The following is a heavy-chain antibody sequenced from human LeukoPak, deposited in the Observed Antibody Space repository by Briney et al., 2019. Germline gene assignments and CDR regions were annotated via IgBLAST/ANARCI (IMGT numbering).Heavy chain of an antibody. D-gene: IGHD1-26*01. CDR2: INTRSGGT. J-gene: IGHJ4*02. V-gene: IGHV1-2*02. CDR3: ARVQCCDVGKSFLFDY. Sequence: ASVKVSCKASGYTFTHLYIHWVRQAPGQGLEWMGWINTRSGGTRYAQNFQGRVSMTRDTSISTAYMELSSLTSDDTAVFYCARVQCCDVGKSFLFDYWGQGTLVTASS. CDR1: GYTFTHLY.